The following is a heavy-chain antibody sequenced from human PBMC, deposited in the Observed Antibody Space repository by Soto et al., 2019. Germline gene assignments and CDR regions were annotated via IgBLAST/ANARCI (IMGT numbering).Heavy chain of an antibody. Sequence: QVQLVESGGGVVQPGRSLRLSCAASGFTFSSYAMHWVRQAPGKGLEWVAVISYDGSDKYYADSVKGRFTISRDNSKNMLYLQMNSVRTEDTALFYCARERLAVSGPFDYWGQGTLVTVSS. CDR3: ARERLAVSGPFDY. CDR2: ISYDGSDK. J-gene: IGHJ4*02. D-gene: IGHD6-19*01. CDR1: GFTFSSYA. V-gene: IGHV3-30-3*01.